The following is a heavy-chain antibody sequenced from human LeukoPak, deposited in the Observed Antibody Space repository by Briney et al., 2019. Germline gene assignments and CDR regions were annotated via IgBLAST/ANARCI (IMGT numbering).Heavy chain of an antibody. V-gene: IGHV1-8*01. CDR2: INPNSGNT. CDR3: ARTPPGGDVDH. CDR1: GYSFTSYD. J-gene: IGHJ4*02. D-gene: IGHD3-16*01. Sequence: ASVKVSCKASGYSFTSYDLNWVRQATGQGLEWMGWINPNSGNTGYAQKFQGRVTITRNTPPITAYMELSSLRSEDTAVYYCARTPPGGDVDHWGEGTLVTVSS.